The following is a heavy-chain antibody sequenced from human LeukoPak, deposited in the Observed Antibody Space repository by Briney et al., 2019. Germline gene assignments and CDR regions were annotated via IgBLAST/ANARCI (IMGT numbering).Heavy chain of an antibody. CDR1: GGSFSGYY. Sequence: SETLSLTCAVYGGSFSGYYWSWLRQPPGKGLEWIGEINHSGSTNYNPSLKSRVTISVDTSKNQFSLKLSSVTAADTAVYYCARRYCSSTSCYISLFRRNNWFDPWGQGTLVTVSS. D-gene: IGHD2-2*02. J-gene: IGHJ5*02. V-gene: IGHV4-34*01. CDR3: ARRYCSSTSCYISLFRRNNWFDP. CDR2: INHSGST.